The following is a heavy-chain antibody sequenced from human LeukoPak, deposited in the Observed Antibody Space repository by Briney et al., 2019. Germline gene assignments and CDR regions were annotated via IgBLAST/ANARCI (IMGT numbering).Heavy chain of an antibody. CDR2: ISTTSSII. Sequence: GGSLRLSCAASGFTFSDYTMIWVRQAPGKGREWVSYISTTSSIIYYADSVKGRFTVSRDNAKNSQYLQMNSLRAEDTAVYYCARDNRDFWSGYYYFDYWGQGSLVTVSS. J-gene: IGHJ4*02. V-gene: IGHV3-48*01. CDR1: GFTFSDYT. CDR3: ARDNRDFWSGYYYFDY. D-gene: IGHD3-3*01.